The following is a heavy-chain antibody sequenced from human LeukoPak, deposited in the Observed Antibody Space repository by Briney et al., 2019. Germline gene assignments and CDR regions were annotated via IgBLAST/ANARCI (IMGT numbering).Heavy chain of an antibody. CDR3: ARGTALLDV. CDR2: ISSSASTI. D-gene: IGHD1-1*01. Sequence: GGSLRLSCAASGFTFSSYRMNWVRPAPGKGLEWISHISSSASTIKYADSVEGRFTISRDNAKNSLDLQMSTLRVEDTAVYYCARGTALLDVWGKGTTVTVSS. CDR1: GFTFSSYR. V-gene: IGHV3-48*01. J-gene: IGHJ6*04.